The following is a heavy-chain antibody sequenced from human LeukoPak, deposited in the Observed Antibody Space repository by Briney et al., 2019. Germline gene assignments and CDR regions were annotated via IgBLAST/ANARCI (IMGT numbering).Heavy chain of an antibody. CDR1: GDSVSSNSAA. J-gene: IGHJ4*02. CDR3: ASGWALNY. CDR2: AYYRSKWYT. Sequence: SQTLSLTCAISGDSVSSNSAAWTWIRQSPSRGLEWLGRAYYRSKWYTDYAVSVKSRITITPDASKNQFSLQLNSVTPEDTAVYYCASGWALNYWGQGTLVTVSS. D-gene: IGHD1-26*01. V-gene: IGHV6-1*01.